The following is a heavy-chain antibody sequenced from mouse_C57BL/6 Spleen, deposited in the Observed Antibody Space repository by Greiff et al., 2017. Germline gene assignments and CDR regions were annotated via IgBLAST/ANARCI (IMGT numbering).Heavy chain of an antibody. D-gene: IGHD2-3*01. CDR3: ARARDGLFDY. CDR2: INPNNGGT. V-gene: IGHV1-26*01. Sequence: VQLQQSGPELVKPGASVKISCKASGYTFTDYYMNWVKQSHGKSLEWIGDINPNNGGTSYNQKFKGKATLTVDKTSSTAYMELRSLTSEDSAVYYCARARDGLFDYWGQGTTLTVSS. J-gene: IGHJ2*01. CDR1: GYTFTDYY.